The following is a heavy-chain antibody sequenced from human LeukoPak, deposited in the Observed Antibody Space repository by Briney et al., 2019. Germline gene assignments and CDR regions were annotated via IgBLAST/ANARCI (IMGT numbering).Heavy chain of an antibody. CDR1: GGSISSYY. Sequence: SETLSLTCTVSGGSISSYYWSWIRQPPGKGLEWIGYIYYSGSTNYNPSLKSRVTISVDTSKNQFSLKLSSVTAADTAVYYCARQVDTAMATGHYYYYMDVWGKGTTVTVSS. CDR3: ARQVDTAMATGHYYYYMDV. V-gene: IGHV4-59*08. J-gene: IGHJ6*03. D-gene: IGHD5-18*01. CDR2: IYYSGST.